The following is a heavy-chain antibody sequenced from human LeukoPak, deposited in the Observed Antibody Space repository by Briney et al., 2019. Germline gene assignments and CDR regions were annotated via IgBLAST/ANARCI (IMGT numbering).Heavy chain of an antibody. CDR3: ARVQGRPSMGHDDY. Sequence: GGSLRLSCAASGFTVSSNYMSWVRQAPGKGLEWVSVIYSGGSTYYADSVKGRFTISRDNSKNTLYPQMNSLRAEDTAVYYCARVQGRPSMGHDDYWGQGTLVTVSS. CDR2: IYSGGST. J-gene: IGHJ4*02. CDR1: GFTVSSNY. D-gene: IGHD6-6*01. V-gene: IGHV3-53*01.